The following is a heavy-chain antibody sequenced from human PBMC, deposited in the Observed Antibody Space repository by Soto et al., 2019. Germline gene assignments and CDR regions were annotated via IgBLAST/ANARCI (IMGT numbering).Heavy chain of an antibody. J-gene: IGHJ4*02. CDR3: ARLEGLATISYYFDF. V-gene: IGHV4-39*01. CDR2: IYYRGNA. CDR1: DDSINSDKFY. D-gene: IGHD3-9*01. Sequence: LQLQESGPGLVKPSETLSLMCSVSDDSINSDKFYWGWIRQPPGKGLEWIGSIYYRGNAYYNPSLQTRVTISLDKSKSQFSLKLNSVTAADSAVYFCARLEGLATISYYFDFWGPGALVTVSS.